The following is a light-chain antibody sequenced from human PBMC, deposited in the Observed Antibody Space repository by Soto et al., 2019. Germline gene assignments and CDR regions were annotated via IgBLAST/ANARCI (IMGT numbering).Light chain of an antibody. CDR3: QRSYSTPPT. Sequence: DIQMAQSPSSLSASVGDRVTITGRASQSIRSYLNWYRLKPGKAPKILIYAASSLQSGVPSYRSGSGARTDCTLTICSLQPEDFETYGYQRSYSTPPTFGQGAMG. CDR2: AAS. CDR1: QSIRSY. V-gene: IGKV1-39*01. J-gene: IGKJ1*01.